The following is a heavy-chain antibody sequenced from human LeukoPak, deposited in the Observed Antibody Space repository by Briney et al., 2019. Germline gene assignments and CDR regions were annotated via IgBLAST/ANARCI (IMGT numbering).Heavy chain of an antibody. CDR3: ARAPIRAPRRAGTYYYGSGSYYPAYYFDY. CDR1: GYTFTSYG. V-gene: IGHV1-18*01. J-gene: IGHJ4*02. Sequence: ASVKVSCKASGYTFTSYGISWVRQAPGQGLEWMGWISAYNGNTNYAQKLQGRVTMTTDTPTSTAYMELRSLRSDDTAVYYCARAPIRAPRRAGTYYYGSGSYYPAYYFDYWGQGTLVTVSS. CDR2: ISAYNGNT. D-gene: IGHD3-10*01.